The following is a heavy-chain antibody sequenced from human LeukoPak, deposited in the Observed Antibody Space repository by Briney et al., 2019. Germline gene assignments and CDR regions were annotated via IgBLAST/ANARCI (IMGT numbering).Heavy chain of an antibody. CDR2: VDQDGSEK. D-gene: IGHD3-16*01. CDR1: GFIFNSYW. V-gene: IGHV3-7*03. J-gene: IGHJ3*02. CDR3: ARGWASSRRKAFDI. Sequence: GGSLRLSCAAAGFIFNSYWMNWLRQAPGKGLEWVANVDQDGSEKYYVGSVKGRFTISRDNTKNSLYLQMNSLRVEDTAVYYCARGWASSRRKAFDIWGQGTMVTVSS.